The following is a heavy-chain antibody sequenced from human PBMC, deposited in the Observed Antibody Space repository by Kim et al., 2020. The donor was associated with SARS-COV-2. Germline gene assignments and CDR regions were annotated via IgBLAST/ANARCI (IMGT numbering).Heavy chain of an antibody. V-gene: IGHV1-2*02. J-gene: IGHJ4*02. Sequence: ASVKVSCKASGYTFTGYYMHWVRQAPGQGLEWMGWINPNSGGTNYAQKFQGRVTMTRDTSISTAYMELSRLRSDDTAVYYCARGLYYDILTGHYWGQGTLVTVSS. D-gene: IGHD3-9*01. CDR2: INPNSGGT. CDR3: ARGLYYDILTGHY. CDR1: GYTFTGYY.